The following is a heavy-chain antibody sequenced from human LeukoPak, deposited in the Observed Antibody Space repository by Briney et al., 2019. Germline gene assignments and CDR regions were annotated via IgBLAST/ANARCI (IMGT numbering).Heavy chain of an antibody. D-gene: IGHD3-9*01. CDR2: IYYSGST. CDR1: GGSISSYY. Sequence: SETLSLTCTVSGGSISSYYWSWIRQPPGEGLEWIGYIYYSGSTNYNPSLKSRVTISVDTSKNQFSLKLSSVTAADTAVYYCARSIYNILTGYSPYFDSWGQGTLVTVSS. V-gene: IGHV4-59*01. CDR3: ARSIYNILTGYSPYFDS. J-gene: IGHJ4*02.